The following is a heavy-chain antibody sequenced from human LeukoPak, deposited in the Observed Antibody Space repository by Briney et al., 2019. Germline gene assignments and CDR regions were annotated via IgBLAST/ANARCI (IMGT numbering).Heavy chain of an antibody. CDR3: AKDRLELRDYFYGMDV. J-gene: IGHJ6*02. Sequence: PGGSLRLSCAVSGFSFNDYAMHWVRQAPGKGLEWASGINWNSGSIGYADSVKGRFTISRDNAKNSLYLQMKSLRTEDTALYYCAKDRLELRDYFYGMDVWGQGTTVTVSS. CDR1: GFSFNDYA. V-gene: IGHV3-9*01. CDR2: INWNSGSI. D-gene: IGHD1-7*01.